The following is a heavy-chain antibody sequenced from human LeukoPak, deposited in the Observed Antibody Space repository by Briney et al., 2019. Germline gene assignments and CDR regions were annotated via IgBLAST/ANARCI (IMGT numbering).Heavy chain of an antibody. CDR3: ARDTGYCSGGSCYSDAFDI. CDR2: ISGSGGST. Sequence: GGSLRLSCAASGFTFSSYAMSWVRQAPGKGLEWVSAISGSGGSTYYADSVKGRFTISRDNSKNTLYLQMNSLRAEDTAVYYCARDTGYCSGGSCYSDAFDIWDQGTMVTVSS. D-gene: IGHD2-15*01. J-gene: IGHJ3*02. V-gene: IGHV3-23*01. CDR1: GFTFSSYA.